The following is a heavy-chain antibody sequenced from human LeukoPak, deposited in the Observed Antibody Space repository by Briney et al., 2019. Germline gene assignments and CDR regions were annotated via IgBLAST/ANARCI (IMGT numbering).Heavy chain of an antibody. CDR1: GYTFKNYG. V-gene: IGHV1-18*01. Sequence: ASVKVSCKASGYTFKNYGISWVRQAPGQGLEWMGWISINRGNTNYAQKFQGRVSMTTDTSTSTAYMELRSLRSDDTAVYYCAVPYYYDSSGYYNDAFDIWGQGTMVTVSS. J-gene: IGHJ3*02. CDR3: AVPYYYDSSGYYNDAFDI. D-gene: IGHD3-22*01. CDR2: ISINRGNT.